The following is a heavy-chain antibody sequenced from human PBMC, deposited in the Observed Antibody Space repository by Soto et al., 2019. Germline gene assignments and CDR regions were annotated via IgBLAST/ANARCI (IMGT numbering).Heavy chain of an antibody. J-gene: IGHJ4*02. CDR1: GFTFKSYV. CDR3: PKPPGFMITYKGGIATARAFDY. Sequence: EVQLLESGGGVVQTGGSLRLSCAASGFTFKSYVMSWVRQAPGKGLEWVSAISGSGATTYYTDSVKGRFAISRDNSKNHLYLQVNSLRAEDTAVYFWPKPPGFMITYKGGIATARAFDYWGQGTPVTGSS. CDR2: ISGSGATT. D-gene: IGHD3-16*01. V-gene: IGHV3-23*01.